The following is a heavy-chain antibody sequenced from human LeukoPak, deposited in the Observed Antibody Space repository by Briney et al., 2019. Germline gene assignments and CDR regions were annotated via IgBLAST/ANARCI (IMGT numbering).Heavy chain of an antibody. D-gene: IGHD6-13*01. CDR3: ARATMNWLGVSRSLGAFDI. Sequence: GGSLRLSCAASGFSVSSNYMSWVRQAPGKGLEWVSVIYSGGRTNYADSVKGRFTISRDNSKNTLYLQMNSLRAEDTAVYYCARATMNWLGVSRSLGAFDIWGQGTMVTVAS. CDR1: GFSVSSNY. CDR2: IYSGGRT. J-gene: IGHJ3*02. V-gene: IGHV3-66*01.